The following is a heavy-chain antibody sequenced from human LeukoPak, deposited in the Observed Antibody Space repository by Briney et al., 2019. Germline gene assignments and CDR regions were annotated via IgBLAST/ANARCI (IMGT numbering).Heavy chain of an antibody. CDR2: ISGNGAKT. V-gene: IGHV3-23*01. CDR1: GFNFNTYA. CDR3: AKDLGYSYGWVDY. Sequence: GGSLRLSCATSGFNFNTYAMSWVRQAPGKGLEWVSTISGNGAKTFSPGSVKGRFSISRDNSKNTLYLQMNSLRAEGTALYYCAKDLGYSYGWVDYWGQGILVTVSS. J-gene: IGHJ4*02. D-gene: IGHD5-18*01.